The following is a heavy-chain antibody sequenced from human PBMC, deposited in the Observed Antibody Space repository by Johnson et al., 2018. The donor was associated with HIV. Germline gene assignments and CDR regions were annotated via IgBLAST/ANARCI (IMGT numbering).Heavy chain of an antibody. CDR2: ISYDGSNK. D-gene: IGHD6-6*01. CDR1: RFTFSSYA. V-gene: IGHV3-30-3*02. CDR3: AKVHIAARWSDAFDI. J-gene: IGHJ3*02. Sequence: QVQLVESGGGVVQPGRSLRLSCAASRFTFSSYAMHWVRQAPGKGLEWVAVISYDGSNKYYTDSVKGRFTISRDNSKNTLYLQMNSLRAEDTAVYFCAKVHIAARWSDAFDIWGQGTMVTVSS.